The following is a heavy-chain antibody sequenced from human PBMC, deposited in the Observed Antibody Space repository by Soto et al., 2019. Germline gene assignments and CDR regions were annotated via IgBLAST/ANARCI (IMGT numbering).Heavy chain of an antibody. V-gene: IGHV1-18*01. CDR3: ARGFTVGANDH. CDR1: GYTFNSFG. J-gene: IGHJ5*02. D-gene: IGHD4-4*01. Sequence: QVQLVQSGGEVKKPGASVKVSCKASGYTFNSFGLTWVRQAPGQGLEWLGWINPYNGHTNYAQMVQGRVAMTTDTSTSTAYMELSSMTFDDPAVYFCARGFTVGANDHWGQGTLVTVSS. CDR2: INPYNGHT.